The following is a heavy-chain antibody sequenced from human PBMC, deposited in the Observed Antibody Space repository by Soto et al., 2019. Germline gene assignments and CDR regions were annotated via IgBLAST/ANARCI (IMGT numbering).Heavy chain of an antibody. CDR3: ARLPSYDFWSGYYYYYYYGMDV. Sequence: SETLSLTCTVSGGSISSYYWSWIRQPPGKGLEWIGYIYYSGSTYYNPSLKSRVTISVDTSKNQFSLKLSSVTAADTAVYYCARLPSYDFWSGYYYYYYYGMDVWGQGTTVTVSS. CDR2: IYYSGST. CDR1: GGSISSYY. V-gene: IGHV4-59*04. D-gene: IGHD3-3*01. J-gene: IGHJ6*02.